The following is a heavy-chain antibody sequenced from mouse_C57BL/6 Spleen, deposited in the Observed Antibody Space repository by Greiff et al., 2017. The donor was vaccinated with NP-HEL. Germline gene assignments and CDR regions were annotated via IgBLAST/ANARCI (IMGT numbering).Heavy chain of an antibody. Sequence: QVQLQQPGAELVRPGSSVKLSCKASGYTFTSYWMHWVKQRPGQGLEWIGEIDPSDSYTNYNQKFKGKSTLTVYKSSSTAYMQLSSLTSEDSAVYYCARETGTDYFDDWGQGTTLKVSS. J-gene: IGHJ2*01. V-gene: IGHV1-69*01. CDR3: ARETGTDYFDD. CDR1: GYTFTSYW. CDR2: IDPSDSYT. D-gene: IGHD4-1*01.